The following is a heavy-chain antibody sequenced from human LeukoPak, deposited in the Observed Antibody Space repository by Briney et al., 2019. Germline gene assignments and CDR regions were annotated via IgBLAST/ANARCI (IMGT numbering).Heavy chain of an antibody. J-gene: IGHJ4*02. V-gene: IGHV6-1*01. Sequence: SQTLSLTCAISVDSVSSNSAAWNWIRQSPSRGREWLGRTYYRSKWYNDYAVSVKSRIIINTDTSKNQFSLQLNSVTPEDTAVYYCARGAVAHFDYWGQGTLVTVSS. CDR1: VDSVSSNSAA. CDR2: TYYRSKWYN. CDR3: ARGAVAHFDY. D-gene: IGHD6-19*01.